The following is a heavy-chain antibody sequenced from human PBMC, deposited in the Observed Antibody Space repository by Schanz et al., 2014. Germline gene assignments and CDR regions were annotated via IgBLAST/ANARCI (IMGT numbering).Heavy chain of an antibody. D-gene: IGHD5-12*01. CDR2: ISSGGGTT. CDR1: GFSFTTYA. V-gene: IGHV3-23*01. J-gene: IGHJ4*02. CDR3: AREFHGYAPHLDY. Sequence: EVQLLESGGGLVQPGGSLRLSCASSGFSFTTYAMSWVRQAPGKGLEWVSSISSGGGTTYYADSVKGRFTISRDNSKNTLLLQMNSLRAEDTAVYYCAREFHGYAPHLDYWGQGSLXTVSS.